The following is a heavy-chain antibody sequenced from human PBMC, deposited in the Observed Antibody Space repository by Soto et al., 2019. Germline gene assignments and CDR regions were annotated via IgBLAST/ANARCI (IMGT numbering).Heavy chain of an antibody. CDR1: GFTLTTYS. V-gene: IGHV3-21*01. CDR2: ISSSSSHI. J-gene: IGHJ6*01. CDR3: VRERGLSSYYGMDV. Sequence: GGSLRLSCAASGFTLTTYSMNWVRQASGKGLEWVASISSSSSHIYYADSVKGRFTISRDNARNSLYLQMNSLRAEDTAVYYCVRERGLSSYYGMDVWGKGPRSPSPQ. D-gene: IGHD3-10*01.